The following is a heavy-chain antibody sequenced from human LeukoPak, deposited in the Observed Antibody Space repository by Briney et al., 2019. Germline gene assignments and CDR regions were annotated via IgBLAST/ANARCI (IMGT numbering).Heavy chain of an antibody. J-gene: IGHJ6*02. CDR2: VESGGDT. CDR3: ARVGSYYDMDV. Sequence: QPGGSLRLSCAASGFSVTSKYINWVRPAPGKGLEWVLVVESGGDTSYANSVKGRITISRDIFQNTLYLQMNNLRAEDTAVYYCARVGSYYDMDVWGQGTTVTVSS. D-gene: IGHD3-10*01. CDR1: GFSVTSKY. V-gene: IGHV3-53*01.